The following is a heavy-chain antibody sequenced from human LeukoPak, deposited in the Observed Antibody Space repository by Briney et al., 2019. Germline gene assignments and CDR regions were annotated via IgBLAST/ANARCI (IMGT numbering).Heavy chain of an antibody. J-gene: IGHJ6*03. D-gene: IGHD3-10*01. CDR3: ARYRGLWFGESNRYYYHYIDV. CDR2: IYYDGIT. V-gene: IGHV4-59*01. CDR1: GGSNSTYY. Sequence: PSETLSLTCTVSGGSNSTYYWSWMRQPPGKRLEWIGHIYYDGITNYNPSLKSRVTISVDASKNQFSLKLSSVTAADTAVYYCARYRGLWFGESNRYYYHYIDVWGKGTTVTVSS.